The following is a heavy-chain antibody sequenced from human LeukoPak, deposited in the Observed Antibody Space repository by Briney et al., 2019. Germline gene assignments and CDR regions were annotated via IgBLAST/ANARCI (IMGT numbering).Heavy chain of an antibody. V-gene: IGHV3-30-3*01. Sequence: QPGGSLRLSCAASGFTFSSYWMHWVRQAPGKGLEWVAVISYDGSNKYYADSVKGRFTISRDNSKNTLYLQMNSLRAEDTAVYYCARGGYCSSTSCYVPYYYYGMDVWGQGTTVTVSS. CDR1: GFTFSSYW. CDR3: ARGGYCSSTSCYVPYYYYGMDV. CDR2: ISYDGSNK. J-gene: IGHJ6*02. D-gene: IGHD2-2*03.